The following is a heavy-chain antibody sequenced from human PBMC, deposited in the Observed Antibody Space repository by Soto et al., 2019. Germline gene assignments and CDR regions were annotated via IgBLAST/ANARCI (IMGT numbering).Heavy chain of an antibody. CDR1: GFPFSIYV. Sequence: DVHLLEAGGGLVQPGGSLRLYCAASGFPFSIYVMTWVRQAPGKGLEWVSAVSGSGTTTYYADSVKGRFSISRDNSKNTLYLQMNNLRVDDTAVYYCAKVEGTARNAFDVWGHGTMVTVAS. J-gene: IGHJ3*01. V-gene: IGHV3-23*01. CDR3: AKVEGTARNAFDV. D-gene: IGHD6-6*01. CDR2: VSGSGTTT.